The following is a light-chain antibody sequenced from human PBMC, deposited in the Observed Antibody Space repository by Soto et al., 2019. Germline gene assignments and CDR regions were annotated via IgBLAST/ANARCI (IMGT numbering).Light chain of an antibody. V-gene: IGKV3-15*01. J-gene: IGKJ5*01. CDR3: QQYNNGPFT. CDR1: QNIIST. CDR2: GAS. Sequence: EIVLTQSPATLSGSPGERATLSCRASQNIISTLAWYQPKPGQAPRLLIYGASTRATGIPARFSGSGPGTESTLTISRMKAEDFEAYYCQQYNNGPFTFGQGTRLEIK.